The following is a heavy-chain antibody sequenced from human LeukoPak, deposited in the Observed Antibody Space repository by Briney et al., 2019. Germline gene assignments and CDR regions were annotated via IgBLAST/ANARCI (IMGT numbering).Heavy chain of an antibody. CDR1: GFTFSDYY. CDR3: ARDLAMGDYGDYPNYWYGMDV. Sequence: GGSLRLSCAASGFTFSDYYMSWIRQAPGKGLEWVSYISSSGSTIYYADSVKGRFTISRDNAKNSLYLQMNSLRAEDTAVYYCARDLAMGDYGDYPNYWYGMDVWGQGTTVTVSS. V-gene: IGHV3-11*04. D-gene: IGHD4-17*01. CDR2: ISSSGSTI. J-gene: IGHJ6*02.